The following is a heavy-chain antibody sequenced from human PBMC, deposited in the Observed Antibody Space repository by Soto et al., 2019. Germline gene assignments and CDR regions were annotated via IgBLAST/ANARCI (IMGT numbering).Heavy chain of an antibody. CDR3: AKGRAAARPFSWFDP. Sequence: SGPTLVNPTQTLTLTCTFSGFSLSTSEVGVGWIRQPPGKALEWLALIYWNDDKRYSPSLKSRLTITKDTSKNQVVLTMTNMDPVDTATYYCAKGRAAARPFSWFDPWGQGTLVTVSS. V-gene: IGHV2-5*01. D-gene: IGHD6-6*01. CDR1: GFSLSTSEVG. J-gene: IGHJ5*02. CDR2: IYWNDDK.